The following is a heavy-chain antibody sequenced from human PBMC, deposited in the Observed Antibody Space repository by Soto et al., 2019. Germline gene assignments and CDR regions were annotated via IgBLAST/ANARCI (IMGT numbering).Heavy chain of an antibody. CDR1: GFTFSNYS. D-gene: IGHD5-12*01. V-gene: IGHV3-21*01. CDR2: ISNTGNYK. CDR3: ARYPGTIMATIMGSYYFDY. Sequence: EVQLVESGGGLVKPGGSLRLSCAVSGFTFSNYSINWVRQAPGKGLEWVSSISNTGNYKYYADSVKGRFTVSRDNAKNSLYLQMNSLRAEDTAVYFCARYPGTIMATIMGSYYFDYWGLGTLVTVSS. J-gene: IGHJ4*02.